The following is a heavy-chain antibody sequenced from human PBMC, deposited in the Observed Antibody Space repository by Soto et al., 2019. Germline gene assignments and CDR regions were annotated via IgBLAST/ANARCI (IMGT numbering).Heavy chain of an antibody. D-gene: IGHD3-10*01. CDR3: ASYYYGSGTSIYYGMDV. CDR1: GGSFSGYY. J-gene: IGHJ6*02. Sequence: SETLSLTCAFYGGSFSGYYWSWIRQPPGKGLEWIGEINHSGSTNYNPSLKSRVTISVDTSKNQFSLKLSSVTAADTAVYYCASYYYGSGTSIYYGMDVWGQGTTVT. CDR2: INHSGST. V-gene: IGHV4-34*01.